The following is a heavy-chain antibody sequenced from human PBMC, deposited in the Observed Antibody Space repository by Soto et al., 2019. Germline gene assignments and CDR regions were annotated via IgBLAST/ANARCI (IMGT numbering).Heavy chain of an antibody. CDR2: IYYSGST. CDR1: GGSISSYY. Sequence: TSETLSLTCTVSGGSISSYYWSWIRQPPGKGLEWIGYIYYSGSTNYNPSLKSRVTISVDTSKNQFSLKLSSVTAADTAVYYCARVSCSSTSCYLGGYGMDVWGQGTTVTVSS. CDR3: ARVSCSSTSCYLGGYGMDV. D-gene: IGHD2-2*01. V-gene: IGHV4-59*01. J-gene: IGHJ6*02.